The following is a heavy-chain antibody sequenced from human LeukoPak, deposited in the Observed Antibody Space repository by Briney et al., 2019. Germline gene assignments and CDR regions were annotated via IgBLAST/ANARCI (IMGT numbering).Heavy chain of an antibody. CDR3: ARHSWHFDY. CDR2: IYYSGST. Sequence: SETLSLTCTVSGGSISSSSYYWGWIRQPPGKGLEWIGSIYYSGSTYYNPSLKSRVTISVDTSKNQFSLKLSSVTAADTAVYYCARHSWHFDYWGQGTLVTVSS. J-gene: IGHJ4*02. V-gene: IGHV4-39*01. CDR1: GGSISSSSYY.